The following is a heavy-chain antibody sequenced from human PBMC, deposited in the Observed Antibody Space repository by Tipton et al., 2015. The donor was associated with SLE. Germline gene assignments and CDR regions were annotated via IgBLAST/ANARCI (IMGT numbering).Heavy chain of an antibody. J-gene: IGHJ5*02. D-gene: IGHD3-10*01. CDR2: MYNSGST. V-gene: IGHV4-59*01. Sequence: TLSLTCTVSGGSIGSVYWSWIRQAPGKGLECIGYMYNSGSTNYNPSLKSRVTISVDTSKNQFSLNLSSVTAADTAVYYCARLRGGYYDSGRLSGRNYFDPWGRGTQVTVSS. CDR1: GGSIGSVY. CDR3: ARLRGGYYDSGRLSGRNYFDP.